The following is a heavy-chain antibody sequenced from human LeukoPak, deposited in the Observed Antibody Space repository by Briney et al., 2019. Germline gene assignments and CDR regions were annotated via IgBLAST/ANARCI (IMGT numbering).Heavy chain of an antibody. J-gene: IGHJ4*02. V-gene: IGHV4-39*07. CDR2: IYYSGST. CDR1: GGSISSSSYY. D-gene: IGHD3-22*01. Sequence: PSETLSLTCTVSGGSISSSSYYWGWIRQPPGKGLEWIGSIYYSGSTYYNPSLKSRVTISVDTSKNQFSLKLSSVTAADTAVYYCASSGRGSSGPIDYWGQGTLVTVSS. CDR3: ASSGRGSSGPIDY.